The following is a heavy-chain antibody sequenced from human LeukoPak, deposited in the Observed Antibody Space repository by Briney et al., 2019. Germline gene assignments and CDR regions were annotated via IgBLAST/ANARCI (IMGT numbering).Heavy chain of an antibody. CDR1: GGSVSSGSYY. D-gene: IGHD3-22*01. J-gene: IGHJ5*02. V-gene: IGHV4-61*01. Sequence: SETLSLTRTVSGGSVSSGSYYWSWIRQPPGKGLEWIGYIYYSGSTNYNPSLKSRVTISVDTSKNQFSLKLSSVTAADTAVYYCARLRYYYDSSGYRNWFDPWGQGTLVTVSS. CDR2: IYYSGST. CDR3: ARLRYYYDSSGYRNWFDP.